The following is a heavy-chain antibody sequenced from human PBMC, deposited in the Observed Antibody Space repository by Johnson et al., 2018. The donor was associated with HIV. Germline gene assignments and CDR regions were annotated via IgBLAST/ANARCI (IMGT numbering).Heavy chain of an antibody. J-gene: IGHJ3*02. V-gene: IGHV3-20*04. Sequence: VQLVESGGGVARPGGSLRLSCAASGFTFDDYDMNWVRQAPGKGLEWVSGINWNGDNTGYGDSVKGRFTIFRDNAKNSLYLQMNRLRAEDTALYYCAKGGIATRFFDIWGQGTMVTVSS. D-gene: IGHD6-6*01. CDR3: AKGGIATRFFDI. CDR1: GFTFDDYD. CDR2: INWNGDNT.